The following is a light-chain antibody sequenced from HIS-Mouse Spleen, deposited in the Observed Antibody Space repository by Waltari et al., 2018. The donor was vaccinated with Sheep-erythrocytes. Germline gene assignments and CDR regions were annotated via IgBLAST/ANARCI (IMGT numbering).Light chain of an antibody. V-gene: IGLV2-23*01. Sequence: QSALTQPASVSGSPGQSITISCTGTSRDVGGYNLLSWYQHHPGKAPKLMIYEGSKRPAGVFNRFSGDKSGNTASLTISGLQAEDEADYYCCSYAGSSTPWVFGGGTKLTVL. CDR1: SRDVGGYNL. CDR2: EGS. J-gene: IGLJ3*02. CDR3: CSYAGSSTPWV.